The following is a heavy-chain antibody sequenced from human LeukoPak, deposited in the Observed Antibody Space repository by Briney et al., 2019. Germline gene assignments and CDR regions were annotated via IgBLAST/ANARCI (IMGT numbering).Heavy chain of an antibody. CDR1: GGSISSYY. CDR2: IYYSGST. V-gene: IGHV4-59*01. Sequence: PSETLSLTCTVSGGSISSYYWSWIRQPPGKGLEWIGYIYYSGSTNYNPSLKSRVSISVDTSKNQFSLKLSSVTAADTAVYYCARTSITIFGVVIDYYYYYMDVWGKGTTVTVSS. D-gene: IGHD3-3*01. CDR3: ARTSITIFGVVIDYYYYYMDV. J-gene: IGHJ6*03.